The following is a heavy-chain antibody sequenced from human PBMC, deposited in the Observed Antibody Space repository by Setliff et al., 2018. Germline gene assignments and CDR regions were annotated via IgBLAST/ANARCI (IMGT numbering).Heavy chain of an antibody. CDR1: GYSFTSYW. CDR2: IYPGDSDT. CDR3: ARQARGYYYDSSGYYRASPGYYYMDV. V-gene: IGHV5-51*01. Sequence: GESLTISCKGSGYSFTSYWIGWVRQMPGKGLEWMGIIYPGDSDTRYSPSFQGQVTTSADKSISTAYLQWSSLKASDTAMYYCARQARGYYYDSSGYYRASPGYYYMDVWGKGTTVTVSS. D-gene: IGHD3-22*01. J-gene: IGHJ6*03.